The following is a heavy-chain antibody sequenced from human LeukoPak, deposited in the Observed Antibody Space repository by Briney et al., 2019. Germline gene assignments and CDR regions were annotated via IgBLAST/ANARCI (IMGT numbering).Heavy chain of an antibody. CDR3: ARAARCCTNGVCDGWLDY. CDR1: GGSFSGYY. CDR2: INHSGST. Sequence: PSETLSLTCAVYGGSFSGYYWSWIRQPPGKGLEWIGEINHSGSTNYNPSLKSRVTISVDTSKNQFSLKLSSVTAADTAVYYCARAARCCTNGVCDGWLDYWGQGTLVTVSS. J-gene: IGHJ4*02. V-gene: IGHV4-34*01. D-gene: IGHD2-8*01.